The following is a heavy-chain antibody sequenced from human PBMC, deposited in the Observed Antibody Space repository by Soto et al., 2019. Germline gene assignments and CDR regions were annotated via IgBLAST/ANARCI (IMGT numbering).Heavy chain of an antibody. CDR3: AGSGPIPAYDSSGYRKYGFSV. J-gene: IGHJ3*01. CDR1: GLTLSDYY. D-gene: IGHD3-22*01. Sequence: LRLSCVASGLTLSDYYMTWIRQAPGRELEWVAYISSNTKMIFYPDSVKGRFTISRDNAKNALFLELNGLRVEDTATYYCAGSGPIPAYDSSGYRKYGFSVWGQGTKVTVSS. CDR2: ISSNTKMI. V-gene: IGHV3-11*01.